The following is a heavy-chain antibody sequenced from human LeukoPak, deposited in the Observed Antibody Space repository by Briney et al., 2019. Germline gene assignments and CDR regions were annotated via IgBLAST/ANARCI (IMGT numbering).Heavy chain of an antibody. V-gene: IGHV4-30-2*01. J-gene: IGHJ4*02. CDR2: ISAAGTT. CDR1: VGSISSGGYY. D-gene: IGHD2-2*01. CDR3: AGQNVPTPHDY. Sequence: SETLSLTCTVAVGSISSGGYYWSWIRQPPGKGLEWIAYISAAGTTFYDPSLKSRVTISLDRSKNQFSLNLTSITAADTAVYYCAGQNVPTPHDYWGQGTQVTVSS.